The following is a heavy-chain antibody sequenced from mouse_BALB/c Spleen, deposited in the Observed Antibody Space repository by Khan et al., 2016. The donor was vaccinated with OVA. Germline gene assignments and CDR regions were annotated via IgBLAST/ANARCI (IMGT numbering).Heavy chain of an antibody. V-gene: IGHV5-6*01. D-gene: IGHD4-1*01. CDR3: ASRLTGSFAY. Sequence: EVQLVESGGDLVKPGGSLKLSCAASGFTFSSYSMSWFRQTPDKRLVWVATISSGGDYTYYPDCVKGRFTISRDNAKNTLYLQMSSLKSEDTAMYYCASRLTGSFAYWGQGTLVTVSA. CDR1: GFTFSSYS. CDR2: ISSGGDYT. J-gene: IGHJ3*01.